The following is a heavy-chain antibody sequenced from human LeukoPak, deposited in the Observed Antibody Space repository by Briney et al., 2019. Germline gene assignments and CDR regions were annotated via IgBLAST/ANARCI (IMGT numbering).Heavy chain of an antibody. CDR2: INPGGGST. V-gene: IGHV1-46*01. D-gene: IGHD1-26*01. CDR3: ARVRELQQFDY. Sequence: ASVKVSCKASGYTFTSCHMHWVRQAPGQGLEWMGIINPGGGSTSYAQKFQGRVTMTRDTSTSTVYMELSSLRSEDTAVYYCARVRELQQFDYWGQGTLVTVAS. CDR1: GYTFTSCH. J-gene: IGHJ4*02.